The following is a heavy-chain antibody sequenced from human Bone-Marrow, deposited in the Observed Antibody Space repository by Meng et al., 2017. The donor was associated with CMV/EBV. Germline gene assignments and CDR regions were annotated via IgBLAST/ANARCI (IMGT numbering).Heavy chain of an antibody. Sequence: ASVKVSCKSSGYTFTGYYMHWVRQAPGQGLEWMGWINPNSGGTNYAQKFQGRVTMTRDTSTSTVYMELSSLRSEDTAVYYCARGITMVRGNYYYGMDVWGQGTTVTVSS. J-gene: IGHJ6*02. CDR2: INPNSGGT. D-gene: IGHD3-10*01. CDR1: GYTFTGYY. V-gene: IGHV1-2*02. CDR3: ARGITMVRGNYYYGMDV.